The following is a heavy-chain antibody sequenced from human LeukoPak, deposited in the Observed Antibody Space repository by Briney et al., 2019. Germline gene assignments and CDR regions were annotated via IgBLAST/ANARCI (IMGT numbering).Heavy chain of an antibody. Sequence: PSETLSLTCAVYGGSFSGYYWSWIRQPPGKGLEWIGEINHSGSTNYNPSLKSRVTISVDTSKNQFSLKLSSVTAADTAVYYCARVGAVAEFDYWGQGTLVTVSS. CDR2: INHSGST. D-gene: IGHD6-19*01. V-gene: IGHV4-34*01. J-gene: IGHJ4*02. CDR1: GGSFSGYY. CDR3: ARVGAVAEFDY.